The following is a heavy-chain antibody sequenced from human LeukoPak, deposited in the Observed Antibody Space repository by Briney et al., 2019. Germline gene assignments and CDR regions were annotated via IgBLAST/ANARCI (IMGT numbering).Heavy chain of an antibody. V-gene: IGHV4-31*03. CDR1: GGSISSGGYY. D-gene: IGHD3-22*01. CDR3: AKTDSSGYYSDY. CDR2: IYNSGST. J-gene: IGHJ4*02. Sequence: SSETLSLTCTVSGGSISSGGYYWGWIRQHPGKGLEWISYIYNSGSTYYNSSLKSRVTISLDMSKNQFSLKLSSVTAADTAIYYCAKTDSSGYYSDYWGQGTLVTVSS.